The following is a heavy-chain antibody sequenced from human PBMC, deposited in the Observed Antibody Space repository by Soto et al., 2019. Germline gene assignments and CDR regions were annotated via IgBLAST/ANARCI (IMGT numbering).Heavy chain of an antibody. D-gene: IGHD2-15*01. CDR1: GYTFTSYG. Sequence: QVQLVQSGAEVKKPGASVKVSCRASGYTFTSYGITWVRQAPGQGLEWMGWISAYNGDTNYAQKFQGRVTMTADRSTSTAHMELRSLRSDDTAVYYCARGSPYCRGGNCYYFMDVWGKGTTVTVSS. CDR3: ARGSPYCRGGNCYYFMDV. V-gene: IGHV1-18*01. J-gene: IGHJ6*03. CDR2: ISAYNGDT.